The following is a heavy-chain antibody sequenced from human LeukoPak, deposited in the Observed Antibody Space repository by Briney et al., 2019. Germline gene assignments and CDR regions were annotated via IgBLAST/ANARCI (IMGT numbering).Heavy chain of an antibody. CDR3: ARGSDDFWSGYSPSY. J-gene: IGHJ4*02. D-gene: IGHD3-3*01. V-gene: IGHV1-2*02. CDR1: GYTFTGDY. CDR2: INPNSGGT. Sequence: ASVKVSCKASGYTFTGDYMHWVRQAPGQGLEWMGWINPNSGGTNYAQKFQGRVTMTRDTSISTAYMELSRLRSDDTAVYYCARGSDDFWSGYSPSYWGQGTLATVSS.